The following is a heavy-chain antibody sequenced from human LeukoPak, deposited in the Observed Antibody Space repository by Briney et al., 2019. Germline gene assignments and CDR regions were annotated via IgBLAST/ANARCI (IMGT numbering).Heavy chain of an antibody. Sequence: PSETLSLTCTVSGGSISSYYWSWIRQPPGKGLEWIGYIYYSGSTNYNPSLKSRVTISVDTSKNQFSLKLSSVTAADTAVYYCARCRDFWSGYYPDYWGQGTLVTVSS. CDR3: ARCRDFWSGYYPDY. V-gene: IGHV4-59*01. CDR1: GGSISSYY. CDR2: IYYSGST. D-gene: IGHD3-3*01. J-gene: IGHJ4*02.